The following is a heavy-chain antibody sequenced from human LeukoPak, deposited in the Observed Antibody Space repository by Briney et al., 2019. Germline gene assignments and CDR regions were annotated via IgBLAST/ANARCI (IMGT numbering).Heavy chain of an antibody. D-gene: IGHD3-3*01. J-gene: IGHJ4*02. CDR2: ISAYNGNT. CDR1: GYTFTGYY. V-gene: IGHV1-18*04. Sequence: ASVKVSCKASGYTFTGYYMHWVRQAPGQGLEWMGWISAYNGNTNYAQKLQGRVTMTTNTSTSTAYMELRSLRSDDTAVYYCARGPTYDFWSGYSTHTFYYWGQGTLVTVSS. CDR3: ARGPTYDFWSGYSTHTFYY.